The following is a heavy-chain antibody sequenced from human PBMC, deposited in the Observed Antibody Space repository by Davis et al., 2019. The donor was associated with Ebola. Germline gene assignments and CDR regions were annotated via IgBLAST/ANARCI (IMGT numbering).Heavy chain of an antibody. CDR3: TKDKTMATQYWYFDL. J-gene: IGHJ2*01. D-gene: IGHD4/OR15-4a*01. V-gene: IGHV3-30*02. CDR2: IRRDGSNK. CDR1: GFVFSSYV. Sequence: GGSLRLSCAASGFVFSSYVMSWVRQAPGKGLEWVAFIRRDGSNKYYVDSVKGRFTISRDNSKNTLYLQMNSLRAEDTALYYCTKDKTMATQYWYFDLWGRGTLVSVSS.